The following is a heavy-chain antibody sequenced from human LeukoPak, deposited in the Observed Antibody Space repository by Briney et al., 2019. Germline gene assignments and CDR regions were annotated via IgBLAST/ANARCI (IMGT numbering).Heavy chain of an antibody. CDR3: ARGLAASRSYYYYYYMDV. CDR2: IYNSGST. D-gene: IGHD2-15*01. CDR1: GGSLSSGSYY. J-gene: IGHJ6*03. V-gene: IGHV4-61*02. Sequence: SETLSLTCTLSGGSLSSGSYYWSWIRQPAGKGLEWIGRIYNSGSTNYNPSLKSRVTISVDTSKNQFSLKLSSVTAADTAVYYCARGLAASRSYYYYYYMDVWGKGTTVTVSS.